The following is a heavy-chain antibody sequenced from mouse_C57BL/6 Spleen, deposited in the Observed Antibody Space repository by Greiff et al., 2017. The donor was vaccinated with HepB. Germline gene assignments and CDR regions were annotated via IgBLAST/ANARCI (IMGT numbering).Heavy chain of an antibody. CDR2: IDPETGGT. D-gene: IGHD1-1*02. CDR3: TREVEGY. V-gene: IGHV1-15*01. CDR1: GYTFTDYE. J-gene: IGHJ2*01. Sequence: VQRVESGAELVRPGASVTLSCKASGYTFTDYEMHWVKQTPVHGLEWIGAIDPETGGTAYNQKFKGKAILTADKSSSTAYMELRSLTSEDSAVYYCTREVEGYWGQGTTLTVSS.